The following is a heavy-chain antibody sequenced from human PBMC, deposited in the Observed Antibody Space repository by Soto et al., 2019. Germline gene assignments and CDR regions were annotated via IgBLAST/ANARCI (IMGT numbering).Heavy chain of an antibody. Sequence: EVQLVESGGGLVQPGRSLRLSCAASGFTFDDYAMHWVRQAPGKGLEWVSGISWNSGSIGYADSVKGRFTISRDNAKNSLYLQMNSLRAEDTALYFCVKGGGYCSAGSCYGDYYYYYMDVWGKGTTVTVSS. CDR1: GFTFDDYA. CDR2: ISWNSGSI. CDR3: VKGGGYCSAGSCYGDYYYYYMDV. D-gene: IGHD2-15*01. V-gene: IGHV3-9*01. J-gene: IGHJ6*03.